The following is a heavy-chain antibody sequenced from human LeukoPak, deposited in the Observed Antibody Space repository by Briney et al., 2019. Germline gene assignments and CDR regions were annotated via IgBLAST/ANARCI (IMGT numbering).Heavy chain of an antibody. V-gene: IGHV3-7*01. CDR3: AREGIYDILTGYSPDLYYYYYGMDV. CDR2: IKQDGSEK. D-gene: IGHD3-9*01. CDR1: GFTFSSYW. J-gene: IGHJ6*02. Sequence: GGPLRLPRAASGFTFSSYWMSWVRQAPGKGLEWVANIKQDGSEKYYVDSVKGRFTISRDNAKNSLYLQMNSLRAEDTAVYYCAREGIYDILTGYSPDLYYYYYGMDVWGQGTTVTVSS.